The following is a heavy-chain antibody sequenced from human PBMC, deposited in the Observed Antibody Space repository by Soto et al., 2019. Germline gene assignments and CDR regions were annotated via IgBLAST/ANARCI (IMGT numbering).Heavy chain of an antibody. Sequence: QVQLVESGGGVAQPGRSLRLSCAASGLSFTSYDMHWVRQAPGKGLEWVALMSDDGRNQYHADSVKGRFSISRDNSKNTLYLQMNSLRAEDTAVYYCASYSGTYGGFDYWGQGTLVTVSS. CDR2: MSDDGRNQ. V-gene: IGHV3-30*03. CDR1: GLSFTSYD. J-gene: IGHJ4*02. CDR3: ASYSGTYGGFDY. D-gene: IGHD1-26*01.